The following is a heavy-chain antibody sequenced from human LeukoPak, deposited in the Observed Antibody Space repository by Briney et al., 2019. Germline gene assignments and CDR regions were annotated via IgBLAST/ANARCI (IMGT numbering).Heavy chain of an antibody. J-gene: IGHJ4*02. CDR3: ARRLAAAGFYFFDY. CDR2: IYPGDSDT. CDR1: GYSFTSYW. D-gene: IGHD6-13*01. Sequence: GESLKIFCKGSGYSFTSYWIGWVRQMPGKGLEWMGIIYPGDSDTRYSPSFQGQVTISADKSTSTAYLQWRSLKASDTAMYYCARRLAAAGFYFFDYWGQGTLVTVSS. V-gene: IGHV5-51*01.